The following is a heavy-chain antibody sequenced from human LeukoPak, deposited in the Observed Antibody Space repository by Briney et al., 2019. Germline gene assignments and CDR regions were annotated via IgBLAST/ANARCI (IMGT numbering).Heavy chain of an antibody. Sequence: PSETLSLTCTVSGGSISSYYWSWIRQPPGKGLEWIGYIYSSGSTNYNPSLKSRITISVDTSKNQFSLKLSSVTAADTAVYYCARVRGRQPRGYFDYWGQGTLVTVSS. CDR2: IYSSGST. CDR1: GGSISSYY. D-gene: IGHD3-10*01. J-gene: IGHJ4*02. CDR3: ARVRGRQPRGYFDY. V-gene: IGHV4-59*01.